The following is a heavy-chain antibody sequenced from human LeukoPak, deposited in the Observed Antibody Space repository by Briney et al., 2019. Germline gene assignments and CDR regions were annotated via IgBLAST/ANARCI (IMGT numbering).Heavy chain of an antibody. CDR3: ARADRHNYYGSGSANCYFDY. CDR1: GGTFSSYA. CDR2: TIPLFDTP. J-gene: IGHJ4*02. V-gene: IGHV1-69*13. Sequence: ASVKVSCKASGGTFSSYAINWVRQAPGQGLEWMGGTIPLFDTPNYAQKFQGRVTITADESTSTAYMELNSLRSDDTAVYYCARADRHNYYGSGSANCYFDYWGQGTLVTVSS. D-gene: IGHD3-10*01.